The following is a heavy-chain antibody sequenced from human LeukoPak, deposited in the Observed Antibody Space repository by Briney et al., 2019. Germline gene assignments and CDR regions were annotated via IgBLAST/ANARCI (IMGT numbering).Heavy chain of an antibody. Sequence: TGGSLRLSCAASGFTFSSYWMSWVRQAPGKGLEWVANIKQDGSEKYYVDSVKGRFTISRDSAKNSLYLQMNSLRAEDTAVYYCARDLVRGIVVVPAATFDYWGQGTLVTVSS. CDR1: GFTFSSYW. V-gene: IGHV3-7*01. CDR2: IKQDGSEK. D-gene: IGHD2-2*01. CDR3: ARDLVRGIVVVPAATFDY. J-gene: IGHJ4*02.